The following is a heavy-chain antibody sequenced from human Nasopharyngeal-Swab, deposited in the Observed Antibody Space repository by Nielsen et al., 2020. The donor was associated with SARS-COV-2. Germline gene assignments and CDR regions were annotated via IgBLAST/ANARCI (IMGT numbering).Heavy chain of an antibody. CDR2: ISAYNGNT. J-gene: IGHJ6*03. D-gene: IGHD2-15*01. CDR1: GYTFTSYG. Sequence: ASVKVSCKASGYTFTSYGIGWVRQAPGQGLEWMGWISAYNGNTNYAQKLQGRVTMTTDISTSTAYMELRSLRSDDTAVYYCARGYCSGGTCYYYFYMDVWGKGTTVTVSS. V-gene: IGHV1-18*04. CDR3: ARGYCSGGTCYYYFYMDV.